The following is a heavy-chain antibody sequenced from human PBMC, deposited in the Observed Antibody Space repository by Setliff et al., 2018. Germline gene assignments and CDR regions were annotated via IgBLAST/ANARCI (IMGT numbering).Heavy chain of an antibody. V-gene: IGHV1-46*01. CDR3: ARGVGAMGDY. J-gene: IGHJ4*02. CDR2: INPSSGTT. D-gene: IGHD1-26*01. CDR1: GYTFTSYY. Sequence: ASVKVSCKASGYTFTSYYIHWVRQAPGQGLEWMGIINPSSGTTSYAQKFQGRVTMTRDTSTSTFYMELSNLRSEDTAVYYCARGVGAMGDYWGQGTLVTVSS.